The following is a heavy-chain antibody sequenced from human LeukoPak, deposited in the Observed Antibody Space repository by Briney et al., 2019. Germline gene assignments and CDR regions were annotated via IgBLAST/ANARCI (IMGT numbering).Heavy chain of an antibody. Sequence: GGSLRLSCAASELTFSTYSMNWVRQAPGKGLEWVSYISSSSSTIYYAESVKGRFSISRDNAKNSLYLQMNSLRAEDTAVYYCARGRSGGSYYFDYWGQGTLVTVSS. V-gene: IGHV3-48*01. CDR3: ARGRSGGSYYFDY. J-gene: IGHJ4*02. CDR2: ISSSSSTI. D-gene: IGHD1-26*01. CDR1: ELTFSTYS.